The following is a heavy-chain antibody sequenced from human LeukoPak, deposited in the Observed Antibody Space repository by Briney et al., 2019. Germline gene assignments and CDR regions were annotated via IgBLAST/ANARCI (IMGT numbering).Heavy chain of an antibody. V-gene: IGHV1-69*05. CDR3: ARGETLRNIAAAGTVD. CDR1: GGTFSSCA. D-gene: IGHD6-13*01. CDR2: IIPIFGTA. J-gene: IGHJ4*02. Sequence: SVKVSCKASGGTFSSCAISWVRQAPGQGLEWMGGIIPIFGTANYAQKFQGRVTITTDESTSTAYMKLSSLRSEDTAVYYCARGETLRNIAAAGTVDWGQGTLVTVSS.